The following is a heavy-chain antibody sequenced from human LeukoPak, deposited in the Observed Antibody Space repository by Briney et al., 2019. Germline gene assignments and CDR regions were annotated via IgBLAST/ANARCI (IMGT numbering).Heavy chain of an antibody. J-gene: IGHJ4*02. Sequence: SETPSLTCTVSGGSISSYYWSWIRQPPGKGLEWIGYIYYSGSTNYNPSLKSRVTISVDTSKNQFSLKLSSVTAADTAVYYCATLDPDTAMVKYWGQGTLVTVSS. CDR2: IYYSGST. V-gene: IGHV4-59*01. CDR3: ATLDPDTAMVKY. CDR1: GGSISSYY. D-gene: IGHD5-18*01.